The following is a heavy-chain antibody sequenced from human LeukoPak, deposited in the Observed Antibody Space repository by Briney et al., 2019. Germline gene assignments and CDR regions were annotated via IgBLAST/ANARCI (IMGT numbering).Heavy chain of an antibody. D-gene: IGHD3-10*02. J-gene: IGHJ3*02. V-gene: IGHV4-34*01. Sequence: KPSETLSLTCAVYGGSFSGYYWSWIRQPPGKGLEWIGEINHSGSTNYNTSLTSRVTISVVTSQNQFSLNLSSVTAADTAVYYCARGAMLGILYAAGAFDIWGQGTMVTVSS. CDR3: ARGAMLGILYAAGAFDI. CDR2: INHSGST. CDR1: GGSFSGYY.